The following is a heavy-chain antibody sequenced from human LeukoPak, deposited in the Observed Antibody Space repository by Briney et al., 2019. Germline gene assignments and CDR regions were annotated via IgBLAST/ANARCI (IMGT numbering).Heavy chain of an antibody. Sequence: PGGSLRLSCAASGFTFSGYPINWVRQAPGKGLEWLSYISDDGTTIYYADSVKGRFTISRDNAKNSLYLQMNSLRAEDTAVYYCAREEVGATFLADYWGQGTLVAVSS. D-gene: IGHD1-26*01. CDR2: ISDDGTTI. J-gene: IGHJ4*02. V-gene: IGHV3-48*04. CDR1: GFTFSGYP. CDR3: AREEVGATFLADY.